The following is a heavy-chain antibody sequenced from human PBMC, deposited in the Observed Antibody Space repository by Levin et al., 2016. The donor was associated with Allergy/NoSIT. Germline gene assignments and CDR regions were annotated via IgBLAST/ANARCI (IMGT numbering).Heavy chain of an antibody. D-gene: IGHD5-12*01. J-gene: IGHJ4*02. Sequence: SETLSLTCTVSGGSISSSSYYWGWIRQPPGKGLEWIGSIYYSGSTYYNPSLKSRVTISVDTSKNQFSLKLSSVTAADTAVYYCARQGRYSGYDPAKYFDYWGQGTLVTVSS. CDR2: IYYSGST. CDR3: ARQGRYSGYDPAKYFDY. V-gene: IGHV4-39*01. CDR1: GGSISSSSYY.